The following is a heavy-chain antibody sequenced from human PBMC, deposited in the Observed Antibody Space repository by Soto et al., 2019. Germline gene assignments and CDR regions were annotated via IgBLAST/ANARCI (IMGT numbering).Heavy chain of an antibody. V-gene: IGHV5-10-1*01. D-gene: IGHD3-3*01. Sequence: VESLKISCKASGYTFTSNGISWVRQVPGKGLEWLGRIDPSDSYTHYNPSFQGHVTISTDKSISTAYLQWSSLKASDTAIYYCGKRQAVFELWSGYPAIDYWGQGTLVTVSS. CDR1: GYTFTSNG. J-gene: IGHJ4*02. CDR3: GKRQAVFELWSGYPAIDY. CDR2: IDPSDSYT.